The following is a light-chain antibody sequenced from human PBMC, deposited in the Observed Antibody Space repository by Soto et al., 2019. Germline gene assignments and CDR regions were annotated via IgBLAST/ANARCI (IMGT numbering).Light chain of an antibody. CDR3: QQYGTSPPST. V-gene: IGKV3-20*01. J-gene: IGKJ5*01. Sequence: EIVLTPSPGALSLSQGERATLSCRASQSVSSSYLAWYQQKPGQAPRLLINGASSRATGIPDRFSGSGSGTDFTLTISRLEPEDFAVYYCQQYGTSPPSTCGQGTRLQIK. CDR2: GAS. CDR1: QSVSSSY.